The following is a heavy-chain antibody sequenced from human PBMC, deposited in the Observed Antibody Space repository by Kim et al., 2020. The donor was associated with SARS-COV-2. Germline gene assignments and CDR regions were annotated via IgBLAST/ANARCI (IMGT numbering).Heavy chain of an antibody. CDR1: GGSFSGYY. J-gene: IGHJ6*01. D-gene: IGHD2-2*02. V-gene: IGHV4-34*01. CDR3: ARGNYCSSTSCYISQDYY. CDR2: INHSGST. Sequence: SETLSLTCAVYGGSFSGYYWSWIRQPPGKGLEWIGEINHSGSTNYNPSLKSRVTISVDTSKNQFSLKLSSVTAADTAVYYCARGNYCSSTSCYISQDYY.